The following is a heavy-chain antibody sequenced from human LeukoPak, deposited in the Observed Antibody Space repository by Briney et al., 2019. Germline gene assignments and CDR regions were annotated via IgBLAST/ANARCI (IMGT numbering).Heavy chain of an antibody. Sequence: PGGSLRLSCAASGFTFSSYSMNWVRQAPGKGLEWVSYISSSSSTIYYADSVKGRFTISRDNAKNSLYLQMNSLRAEDTAVYYCARDVVRGVIIIENWFDPWGQGTLVTVSS. CDR1: GFTFSSYS. V-gene: IGHV3-48*04. D-gene: IGHD3-10*01. CDR3: ARDVVRGVIIIENWFDP. J-gene: IGHJ5*02. CDR2: ISSSSSTI.